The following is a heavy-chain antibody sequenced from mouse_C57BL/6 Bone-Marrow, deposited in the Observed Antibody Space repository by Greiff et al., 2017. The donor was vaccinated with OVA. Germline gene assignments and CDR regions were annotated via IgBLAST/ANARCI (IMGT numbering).Heavy chain of an antibody. V-gene: IGHV1-82*01. J-gene: IGHJ3*01. CDR1: GYAFSSSW. D-gene: IGHD1-1*01. CDR2: LYPGDGAP. CDR3: ASITGFAD. Sequence: VKLQESGPELVKPGASVKISCKASGYAFSSSWMNWVKQRPGKGLEWIGRLYPGDGAPNYNGQFKGKATLTADKASSTAYMQLSSLTAEDSAVYFCASITGFADWGQGTLVTVSA.